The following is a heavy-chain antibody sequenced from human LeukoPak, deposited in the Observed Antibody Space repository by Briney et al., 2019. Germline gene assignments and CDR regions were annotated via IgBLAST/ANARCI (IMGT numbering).Heavy chain of an antibody. CDR2: IYSGGST. J-gene: IGHJ4*02. CDR1: GFTVSSNY. Sequence: GGSLRLSCAASGFTVSSNYMSWVRQAPGKGLEWVSVIYSGGSTYYADSVKGRFTTSRDNSKNTLYLQMNSLRAEDTAVYYCARGSAAGYSYGNYFDYWGQGTLVTVSS. CDR3: ARGSAAGYSYGNYFDY. D-gene: IGHD5-18*01. V-gene: IGHV3-66*02.